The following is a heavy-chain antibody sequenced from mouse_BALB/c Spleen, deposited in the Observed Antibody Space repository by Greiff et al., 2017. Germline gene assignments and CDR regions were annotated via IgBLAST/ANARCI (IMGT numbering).Heavy chain of an antibody. CDR3: ARDLLWCDY. D-gene: IGHD2-10*01. J-gene: IGHJ2*01. V-gene: IGHV7-3*02. CDR1: GFTFTDYY. CDR2: IRNKANGYTT. Sequence: EVHLVESGGGLVQPGGSLRLSCATSGFTFTDYYMSWVRQPPGKALEWLGFIRNKANGYTTEYSASVKGRFTISRDNSQSILYLQMNTLRAEDSATYYCARDLLWCDYGGQGTTLTVSS.